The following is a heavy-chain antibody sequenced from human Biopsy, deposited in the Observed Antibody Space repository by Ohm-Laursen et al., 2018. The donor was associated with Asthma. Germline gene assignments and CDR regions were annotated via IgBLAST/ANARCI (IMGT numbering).Heavy chain of an antibody. D-gene: IGHD3-10*01. V-gene: IGHV1-18*01. CDR1: GYTFNSAG. J-gene: IGHJ6*02. CDR3: ARAVDYSHYYGIDV. CDR2: ISVYNGNT. Sequence: SSVKVSCNSSGYTFNSAGITWVRQAPGQGLEWMGWISVYNGNTKVAQKLQDRVTMITDTSTSTAYMELRSLRSDDTAVYFCARAVDYSHYYGIDVWGQGTTVTVS.